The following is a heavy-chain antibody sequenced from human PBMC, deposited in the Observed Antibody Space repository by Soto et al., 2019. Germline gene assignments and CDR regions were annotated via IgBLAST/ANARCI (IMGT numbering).Heavy chain of an antibody. CDR2: MNPNSGNT. J-gene: IGHJ5*02. Sequence: QVQLVQSGAEVKKPGASVKVSCKASGYTFTSYDINWVRQATGQGLEWMGWMNPNSGNTGYAQKFHGRVAMARNTSICTAYMELSSLKSEDTAVYYCARVDLQYATHNWFDPWGQGTLFTVSS. V-gene: IGHV1-8*01. CDR1: GYTFTSYD. CDR3: ARVDLQYATHNWFDP. D-gene: IGHD4-4*01.